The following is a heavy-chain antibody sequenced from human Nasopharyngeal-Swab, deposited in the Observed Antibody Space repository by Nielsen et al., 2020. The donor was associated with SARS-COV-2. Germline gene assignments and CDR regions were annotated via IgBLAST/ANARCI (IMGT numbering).Heavy chain of an antibody. J-gene: IGHJ4*02. Sequence: GEFLKISCAASGFTFSSYWMHWVRQAPGKGLVWVSRINSDGSSTSYADSVKGRFTISRDNAKNTLYLQMNSLRAEDTAVYYCARWSSSWSLVTWGQGTLVTVSS. D-gene: IGHD6-13*01. CDR3: ARWSSSWSLVT. CDR1: GFTFSSYW. CDR2: INSDGSST. V-gene: IGHV3-74*01.